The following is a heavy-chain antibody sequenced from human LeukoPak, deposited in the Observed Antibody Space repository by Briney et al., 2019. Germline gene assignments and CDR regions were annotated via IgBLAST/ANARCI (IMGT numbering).Heavy chain of an antibody. J-gene: IGHJ4*02. CDR1: GFTFSSYS. CDR2: ISSSSSTI. CDR3: AREDTTGTTRDFDY. Sequence: GGSLRLSCAASGFTFSSYSMNWVRQAPGKGLEWVSYISSSSSTIYYADSVKGRFTISRDNAKNSLYLQMNSLRAEDTAVYYCAREDTTGTTRDFDYWGQGTLVTVSS. V-gene: IGHV3-48*04. D-gene: IGHD1-1*01.